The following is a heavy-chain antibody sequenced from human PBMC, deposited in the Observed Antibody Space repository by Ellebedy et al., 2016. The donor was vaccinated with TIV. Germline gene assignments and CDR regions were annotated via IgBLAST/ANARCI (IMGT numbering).Heavy chain of an antibody. CDR3: ARTQTGDWSLFDY. CDR1: GGSIRSYY. CDR2: TTYSGIS. Sequence: SETLSLXXTVSGGSIRSYYWSWIRQTPEKGLEWIGYTTYSGISSYNPSLKSRVTMSAGTSKNQFSLKLTSVTAADTAIYYCARTQTGDWSLFDYWGQGTQVTVSS. V-gene: IGHV4-59*13. J-gene: IGHJ4*02. D-gene: IGHD1-1*01.